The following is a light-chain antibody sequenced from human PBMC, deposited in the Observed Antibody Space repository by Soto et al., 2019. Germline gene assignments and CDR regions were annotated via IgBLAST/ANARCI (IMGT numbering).Light chain of an antibody. CDR3: HQNYRTPHT. CDR1: QGVSTY. CDR2: AAS. Sequence: DIQMTQSPSSLSASVGDRVTITCRASQGVSTYLVWYQQRQGRAPKLLIYAASTLLGGVPSRFSGSGSGTTITLTISRLQPEDFATYYGHQNYRTPHTVGQGTKLETK. J-gene: IGKJ2*01. V-gene: IGKV1-39*01.